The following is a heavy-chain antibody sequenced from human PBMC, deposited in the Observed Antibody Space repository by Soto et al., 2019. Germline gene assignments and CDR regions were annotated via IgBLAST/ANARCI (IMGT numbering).Heavy chain of an antibody. J-gene: IGHJ4*02. CDR1: GFTFSSYG. D-gene: IGHD2-2*01. V-gene: IGHV3-30*18. CDR2: ISYDGSNK. CDR3: AKDREFFGTSRRGYFDY. Sequence: QVQLVESGGGVIQPGRSLRLSCVASGFTFSSYGMHWVRQAPGKGLEWVTVISYDGSNKYYADSVKGRFTISRDNSKNTLYLQMNSLRAEDTAVYYCAKDREFFGTSRRGYFDYWGQGTLVTVSS.